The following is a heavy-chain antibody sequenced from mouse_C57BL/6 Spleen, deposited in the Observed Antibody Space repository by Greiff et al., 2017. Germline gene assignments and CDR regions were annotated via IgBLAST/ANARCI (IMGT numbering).Heavy chain of an antibody. D-gene: IGHD1-1*01. CDR1: GYTFTSYG. V-gene: IGHV1-81*01. J-gene: IGHJ4*01. CDR2: IYPRSGNT. Sequence: QVHVKQSGAELARPGASVKLSCKASGYTFTSYGISWVKQRTGQGLEWIGEIYPRSGNTYYNEKFKGKATLTADKSSSTAYMELRSLTSEDSAVYFCARTGDYYGSSYDYYAMDYWGQGTSVTVSS. CDR3: ARTGDYYGSSYDYYAMDY.